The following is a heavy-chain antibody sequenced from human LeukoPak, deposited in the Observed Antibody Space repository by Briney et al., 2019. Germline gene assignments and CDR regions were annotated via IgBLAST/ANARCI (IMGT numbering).Heavy chain of an antibody. CDR1: GFTFSSYW. CDR2: IKQDGSEK. D-gene: IGHD3-22*01. CDR3: ARDSSAYYYDSSGYFWDY. V-gene: IGHV3-7*01. J-gene: IGHJ4*02. Sequence: SGGSLRLSCAASGFTFSSYWMCWVRQAPGKGLEWVANIKQDGSEKYYVDSVKGRFTISRDNAKNSLYLQMNSLRAEDTAVYYCARDSSAYYYDSSGYFWDYWGQGTLVTVSS.